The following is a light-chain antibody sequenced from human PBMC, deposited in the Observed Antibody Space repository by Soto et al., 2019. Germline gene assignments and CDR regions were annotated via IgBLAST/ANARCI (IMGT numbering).Light chain of an antibody. V-gene: IGLV1-44*01. Sequence: QSVLTQPFSAYATPGQRVTISCSGSNSNIGSNTVDWYQHLPGTAPRLLIYSNNQRPSGVPDRFSGSKSGTSASLAISGLQSEDEADYYCAAWDDTLNGYVFGTGTKVTVL. CDR2: SNN. J-gene: IGLJ1*01. CDR1: NSNIGSNT. CDR3: AAWDDTLNGYV.